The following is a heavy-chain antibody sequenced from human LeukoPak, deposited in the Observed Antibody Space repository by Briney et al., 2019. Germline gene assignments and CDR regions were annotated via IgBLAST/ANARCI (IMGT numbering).Heavy chain of an antibody. CDR2: ISYSGST. D-gene: IGHD1-26*01. Sequence: SETLSLTCTVSGGSISSSPYYWVWIRQPPGEGLDWIATISYSGSTNYNPSLKSRVTISVDTSRTQFSLKLSSMTAADTAVYYCAGGHYPLEYWGQGTLVTVSS. V-gene: IGHV4-39*07. CDR1: GGSISSSPYY. CDR3: AGGHYPLEY. J-gene: IGHJ4*02.